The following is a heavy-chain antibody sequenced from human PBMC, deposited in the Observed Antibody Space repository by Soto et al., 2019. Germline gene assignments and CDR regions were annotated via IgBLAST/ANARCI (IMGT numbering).Heavy chain of an antibody. V-gene: IGHV1-8*01. J-gene: IGHJ4*02. D-gene: IGHD6-13*01. CDR3: ASARGSSSSALDY. CDR1: GYTFTSYD. CDR2: MNPNSGNT. Sequence: QVQLVQSGAEVKKPGASVKVSCKASGYTFTSYDINWVRQAPGQGLEWMGWMNPNSGNTGHAQKFQGRVTMTRNTSISTAYMELSSLRCEDTAVYYSASARGSSSSALDYWGQGTVVTVSS.